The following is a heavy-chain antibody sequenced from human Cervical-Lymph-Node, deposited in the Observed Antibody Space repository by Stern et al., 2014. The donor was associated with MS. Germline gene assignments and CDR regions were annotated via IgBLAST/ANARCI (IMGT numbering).Heavy chain of an antibody. CDR3: TGGRIGVGGRYFDS. CDR2: INPSGGST. J-gene: IGHJ4*02. CDR1: GYTFNNYQ. V-gene: IGHV1-46*02. Sequence: VQLVESGAEVKKPGASLKVSCKASGYTFNNYQIHWVRQAPGQGLEWMGIINPSGGSTSNAQKFQGRRTLTRDNSTHTQYMAMRSLTSEDTAVYYCTGGRIGVGGRYFDSWGQGTLVTVSS. D-gene: IGHD6-19*01.